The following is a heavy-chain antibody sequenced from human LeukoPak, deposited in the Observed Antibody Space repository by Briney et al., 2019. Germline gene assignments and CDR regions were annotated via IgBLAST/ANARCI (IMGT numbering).Heavy chain of an antibody. CDR2: ITRSSSFV. D-gene: IGHD2-2*01. CDR3: ASEIPNLRYCSSTSCDY. Sequence: PGGSLRLSCAASGFTVSSNYMSWVRQAPGKGLEWVSSITRSSSFVYYADSVKGRFTISRDNAKNSLYLQMSSLRADDTAVYYCASEIPNLRYCSSTSCDYWGQGTLVTVSS. CDR1: GFTVSSNY. V-gene: IGHV3-21*01. J-gene: IGHJ4*02.